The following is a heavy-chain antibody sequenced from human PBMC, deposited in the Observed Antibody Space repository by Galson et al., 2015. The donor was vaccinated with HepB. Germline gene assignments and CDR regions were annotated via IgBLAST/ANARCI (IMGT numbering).Heavy chain of an antibody. J-gene: IGHJ4*02. V-gene: IGHV3-23*05. CDR2: IIAIGTST. CDR3: AKDYADKLMTSETAALFGY. D-gene: IGHD3-16*01. CDR1: GFTFTNYA. Sequence: LSLSCATSGFTFTNYAMSWVRQAPGKGLEWVSGIIAIGTSTHYADSVKGRFTISRDNSKNTIYLQMNSLRAEDSAVYYCAKDYADKLMTSETAALFGYWGQGALVTVSS.